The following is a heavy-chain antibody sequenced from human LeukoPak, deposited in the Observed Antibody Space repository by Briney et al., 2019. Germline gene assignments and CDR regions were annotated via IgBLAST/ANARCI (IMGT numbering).Heavy chain of an antibody. Sequence: GGSLRLSCAASGFTFDDYAMHWVRQAPGKGLEWVSGISWNSGSIGYADSVKGRFTISRDNAKNSLYLRMNSLRAEDTALYYCANSLTSGIAVAGTFDYWGQGTLVTVSS. CDR2: ISWNSGSI. CDR3: ANSLTSGIAVAGTFDY. V-gene: IGHV3-9*01. D-gene: IGHD6-19*01. CDR1: GFTFDDYA. J-gene: IGHJ4*02.